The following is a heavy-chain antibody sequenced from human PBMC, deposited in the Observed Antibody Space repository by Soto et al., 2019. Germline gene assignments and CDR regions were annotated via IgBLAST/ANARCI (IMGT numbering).Heavy chain of an antibody. Sequence: GGSLRLSCAASGLTVSSSYMSWVRQAPGKGLQWVSVIYSAGSTYYANSVRGRFTISRDDSRNTVYLQMNSLTTEDTAVYFCARDRSDSSRADSFDIWGQGTMVTVSS. V-gene: IGHV3-53*01. J-gene: IGHJ3*02. CDR2: IYSAGST. CDR1: GLTVSSSY. CDR3: ARDRSDSSRADSFDI. D-gene: IGHD6-25*01.